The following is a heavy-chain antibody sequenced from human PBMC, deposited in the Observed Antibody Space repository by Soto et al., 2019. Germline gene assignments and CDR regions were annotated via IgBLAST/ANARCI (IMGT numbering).Heavy chain of an antibody. D-gene: IGHD2-2*01. CDR2: IIPMLGTV. CDR3: ARVPCSITSCASMDY. CDR1: GGTFNNYA. Sequence: QVRLVQSGTEVKRPGSSVKVSCKTSGGTFNNYAMSWVRQAPGHGLEWMGEIIPMLGTVNYAPKFQGRVTITADPSTITAYMELKNVRSEDTSVYNCARVPCSITSCASMDYWGQGTLVNVSS. J-gene: IGHJ4*02. V-gene: IGHV1-69*01.